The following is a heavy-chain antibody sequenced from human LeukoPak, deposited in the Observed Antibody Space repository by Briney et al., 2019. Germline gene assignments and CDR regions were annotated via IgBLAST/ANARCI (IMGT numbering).Heavy chain of an antibody. D-gene: IGHD6-19*01. CDR2: IYYSGST. J-gene: IGHJ4*02. CDR3: AREAVAGTADY. V-gene: IGHV4-30-4*01. Sequence: TSQTLSLTCTVSGGSISSGDYYWSWIRQPPGKGLEWIGYIYYSGSTYYNPSLKSRVTISVDTSKNQFSLELSSVTAADTAVYYCAREAVAGTADYWGQGTLVTVSS. CDR1: GGSISSGDYY.